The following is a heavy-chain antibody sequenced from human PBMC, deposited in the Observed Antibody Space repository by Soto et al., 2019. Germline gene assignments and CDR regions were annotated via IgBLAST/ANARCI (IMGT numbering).Heavy chain of an antibody. CDR1: GGAFTNYI. V-gene: IGHV1-69*01. CDR2: IIPMFGTP. D-gene: IGHD2-2*01. CDR3: SRGRDQPPVGLYFDS. J-gene: IGHJ4*02. Sequence: QVQLVQSGAEVKRPGSSVKVSCKASGGAFTNYIFDWVRQAPGQGLEWMGGIIPMFGTPKYAQTFQDRVTISADVDTGTAYMELTNLRLDDTAVYYCSRGRDQPPVGLYFDSWGEGTRVTVSS.